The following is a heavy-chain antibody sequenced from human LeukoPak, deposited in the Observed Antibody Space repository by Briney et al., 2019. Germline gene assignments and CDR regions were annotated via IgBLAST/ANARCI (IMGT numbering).Heavy chain of an antibody. V-gene: IGHV3-11*06. Sequence: PGGSLRLSCTVSGFTFSDHYVRWIRQAPGKGLVWVSTISHDGTYTSYPDSVKGRFTISRDNAKNSLYLQMNILRTEDTAVYYCARVALYSGSGNPLSYGMDVWGKGTTVIVSA. J-gene: IGHJ6*04. D-gene: IGHD3-10*01. CDR3: ARVALYSGSGNPLSYGMDV. CDR1: GFTFSDHY. CDR2: ISHDGTYT.